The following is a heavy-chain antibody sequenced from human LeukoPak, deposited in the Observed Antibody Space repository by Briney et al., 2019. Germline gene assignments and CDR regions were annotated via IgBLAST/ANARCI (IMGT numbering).Heavy chain of an antibody. CDR3: AREIAVAAPGDY. D-gene: IGHD6-19*01. CDR2: ISSSSSYI. J-gene: IGHJ4*02. Sequence: GESLRLSCAASGFTFSSYSMNWVRQAPGKGLEWVSSISSSSSYIYYADSVKGRFTISRDNAKNSLYLQMNSLRAEDTAVYYCAREIAVAAPGDYWGQGTLVTVSS. V-gene: IGHV3-21*01. CDR1: GFTFSSYS.